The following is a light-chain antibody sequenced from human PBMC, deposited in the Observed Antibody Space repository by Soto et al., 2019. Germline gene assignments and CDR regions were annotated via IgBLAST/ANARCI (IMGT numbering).Light chain of an antibody. CDR2: GAS. Sequence: ESVLTQSPGTLSLSPGEKATLSCRASQSVSSSYLAWYQQKPGQAPRLLIYGASSRATGIPDRFSGSGSGTDFTLAVSRLEPEDVAVYYCQQFGSSSWTVGQGTKVEIK. CDR1: QSVSSSY. J-gene: IGKJ1*01. CDR3: QQFGSSSWT. V-gene: IGKV3-20*01.